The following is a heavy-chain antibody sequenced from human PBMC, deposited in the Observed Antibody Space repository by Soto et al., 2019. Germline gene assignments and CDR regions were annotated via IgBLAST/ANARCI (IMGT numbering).Heavy chain of an antibody. V-gene: IGHV4-34*01. Sequence: PSETLSLTCAVYGGSFSGYYWSWIRQPPGKGLEWIGEINHFGTTNYNPSLKIRVTISVDFSKTLFSLKLSFVTAADRAVYYCAIRGLYYYYYMDVWGKGTTVTVSS. CDR2: INHFGTT. J-gene: IGHJ6*03. CDR1: GGSFSGYY. CDR3: AIRGLYYYYYMDV.